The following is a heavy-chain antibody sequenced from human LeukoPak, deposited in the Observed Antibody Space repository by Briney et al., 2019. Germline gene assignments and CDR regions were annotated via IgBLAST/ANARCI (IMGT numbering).Heavy chain of an antibody. Sequence: PGGCLRLSCAAPGFTFSSYWMHWVRQTPGRGLEWVSRINTDGRSTSYGVSVMGRFTISRDNAKNTLELHMDSLRAEDTAVYFCVRDVWGDRDGYFDFWGQGTLVTVSS. CDR2: INTDGRST. CDR1: GFTFSSYW. J-gene: IGHJ4*02. V-gene: IGHV3-74*01. D-gene: IGHD3-16*01. CDR3: VRDVWGDRDGYFDF.